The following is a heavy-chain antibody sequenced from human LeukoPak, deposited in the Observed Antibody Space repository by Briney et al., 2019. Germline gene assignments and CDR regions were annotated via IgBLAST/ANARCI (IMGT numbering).Heavy chain of an antibody. D-gene: IGHD6-13*01. J-gene: IGHJ4*02. CDR2: INHSGST. CDR3: AGGRSIAAAGICD. Sequence: SETLSLACAVYGGSFSGYYWSWIRQPPGKGLEWIGEINHSGSTNYNPSLKSRVTISVDTSKNQFSLKLSSVTAADTAVYYCAGGRSIAAAGICDWGQGTLVTVSS. V-gene: IGHV4-34*01. CDR1: GGSFSGYY.